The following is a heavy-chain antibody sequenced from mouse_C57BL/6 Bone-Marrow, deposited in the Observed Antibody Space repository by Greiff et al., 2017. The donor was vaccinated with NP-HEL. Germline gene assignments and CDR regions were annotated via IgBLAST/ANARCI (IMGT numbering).Heavy chain of an antibody. Sequence: EVKLVESEGGLVQPGSSMKLSCTASGFTFSDYYMAWVRQVPEKGLEWVANINYDGSSTYYLDSLKSRFIISIANAKNIIYQQMSSLKSEDTATYYCAREGGLRRRTYAMDYWGQGTSVTVSS. D-gene: IGHD2-4*01. CDR1: GFTFSDYY. CDR2: INYDGSST. V-gene: IGHV5-16*01. CDR3: AREGGLRRRTYAMDY. J-gene: IGHJ4*01.